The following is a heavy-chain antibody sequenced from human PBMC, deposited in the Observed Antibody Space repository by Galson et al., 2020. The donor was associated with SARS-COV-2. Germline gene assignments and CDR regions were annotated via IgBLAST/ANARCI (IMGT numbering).Heavy chain of an antibody. D-gene: IGHD3-22*01. Sequence: SLKISCAASGFTFDDYAMHWVRQAPGTGLEWVSGISWNSGSIGYADSVKGRFTISRDNAKNSLYLQMNSLRAEDTALYYCAKEGYDSSGYQFDYWGQGTLVTVSS. J-gene: IGHJ4*02. V-gene: IGHV3-9*01. CDR1: GFTFDDYA. CDR2: ISWNSGSI. CDR3: AKEGYDSSGYQFDY.